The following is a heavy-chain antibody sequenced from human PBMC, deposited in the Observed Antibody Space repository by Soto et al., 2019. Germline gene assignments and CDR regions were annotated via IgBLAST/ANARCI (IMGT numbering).Heavy chain of an antibody. CDR3: AKAGDIVVVPAAAGDYYYMDV. V-gene: IGHV3-23*01. CDR2: ISGSGGST. D-gene: IGHD2-2*01. Sequence: EVQLLESGGGLVQPGGSMRLSCAASGFTFSSYAMSWVRQAPGKGLEWVSAISGSGGSTYYADSVKGRFTISRDNSKNTRYRQMNSLRAEDTAVYYCAKAGDIVVVPAAAGDYYYMDVWGKGTTVTVSS. J-gene: IGHJ6*03. CDR1: GFTFSSYA.